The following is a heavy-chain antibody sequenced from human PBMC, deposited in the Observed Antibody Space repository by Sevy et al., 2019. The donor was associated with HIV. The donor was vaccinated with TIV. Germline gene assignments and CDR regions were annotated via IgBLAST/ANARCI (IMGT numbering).Heavy chain of an antibody. D-gene: IGHD2-15*01. CDR1: GFTFDDYG. CDR3: ARVLYGSGGSCYGAFDI. CDR2: INWNGGST. Sequence: GGSLRLSCAASGFTFDDYGMSWVRQAPGKGLEWVSGINWNGGSTGYADSVKGRFTISRDNAKSSLYLQMNSLRAEDTALYYCARVLYGSGGSCYGAFDIWGQGTMVTVSS. V-gene: IGHV3-20*04. J-gene: IGHJ3*02.